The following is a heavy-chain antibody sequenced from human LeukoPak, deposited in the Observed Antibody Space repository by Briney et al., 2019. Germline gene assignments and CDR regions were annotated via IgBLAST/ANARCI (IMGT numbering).Heavy chain of an antibody. V-gene: IGHV4-59*01. CDR1: GDSISSYY. J-gene: IGHJ4*02. Sequence: SETLSLTCTVSGDSISSYYWNWIRQPPGKGLEWIGYLSYSGSTNYNPSLRNRVTISVDTSKNQFSLKLSSVTAADTAVYYCARVPAPRVVTTPTYFDFWGQGTLVTVSS. D-gene: IGHD2-21*02. CDR2: LSYSGST. CDR3: ARVPAPRVVTTPTYFDF.